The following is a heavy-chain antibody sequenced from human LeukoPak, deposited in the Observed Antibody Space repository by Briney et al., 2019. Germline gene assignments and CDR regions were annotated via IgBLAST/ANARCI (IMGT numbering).Heavy chain of an antibody. D-gene: IGHD1-1*01. CDR1: GGPFSAYY. CDR3: ARGATISETGYFDY. J-gene: IGHJ4*03. V-gene: IGHV4-34*01. Sequence: SDPLSLTCALCGGPFSAYYWMWLLQSPGKGLECIEEINHRGDTNYNPSVKSRVSISVDTPKNQFSLTVTSLTAADTAVYYCARGATISETGYFDYWGQGTMVTVSS. CDR2: INHRGDT.